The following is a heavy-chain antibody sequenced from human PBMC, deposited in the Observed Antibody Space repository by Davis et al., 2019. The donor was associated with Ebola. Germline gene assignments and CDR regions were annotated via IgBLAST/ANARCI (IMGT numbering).Heavy chain of an antibody. CDR1: GFTFSSYA. J-gene: IGHJ5*02. CDR2: ISYDGSNK. D-gene: IGHD6-19*01. Sequence: GESLKISCAASGFTFSSYAMHWVRQAPGKGLEWVAVISYDGSNKYYADSVKGRFTISRDNSKNTLYLQMNSLRAEDTAVYYCARSRGAVAGIKSGNHNWFDPWGQGTLVTVSS. V-gene: IGHV3-30-3*01. CDR3: ARSRGAVAGIKSGNHNWFDP.